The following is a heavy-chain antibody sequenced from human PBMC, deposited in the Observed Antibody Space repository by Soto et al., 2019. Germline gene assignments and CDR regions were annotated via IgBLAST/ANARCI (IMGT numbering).Heavy chain of an antibody. CDR3: PSLTNYYGSGSYYNWFDP. CDR2: IYHSGST. CDR1: GGSISSSNW. V-gene: IGHV4-4*02. D-gene: IGHD3-10*01. Sequence: SETLSLTCAVSGGSISSSNWWSWVRQPPGKGLEWIGEIYHSGSTNYNPSLKSRVTISVDKSKNQFSLKLSSVTAADTAVYYCPSLTNYYGSGSYYNWFDPWGQGTLVTVS. J-gene: IGHJ5*02.